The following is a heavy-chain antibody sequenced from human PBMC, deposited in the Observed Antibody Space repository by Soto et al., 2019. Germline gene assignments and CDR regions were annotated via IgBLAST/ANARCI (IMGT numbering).Heavy chain of an antibody. D-gene: IGHD3-10*01. CDR2: ISYDGSNK. Sequence: LRLSCAASGFTFSSYAMHWVRQAPGKGLEWVAVISYDGSNKYYADSVKGRFTISRDNSKNTLYLQMNSLRAEDTAVYYCARDPRSGYYGMDVWGQGTTVTVSS. V-gene: IGHV3-30-3*01. CDR3: ARDPRSGYYGMDV. CDR1: GFTFSSYA. J-gene: IGHJ6*02.